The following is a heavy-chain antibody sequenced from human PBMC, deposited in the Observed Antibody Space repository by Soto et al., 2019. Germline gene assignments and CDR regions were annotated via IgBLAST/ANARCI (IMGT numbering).Heavy chain of an antibody. CDR2: IYYSGST. CDR1: GGSISSGGYY. CDR3: ARTSNIKTYYYDSSGYTFQY. V-gene: IGHV4-31*03. D-gene: IGHD3-22*01. Sequence: QVQLQESGPGLVKPSQTLSLTCTVSGGSISSGGYYWSWIRQHPGKGLEWIGYIYYSGSTYYNPSLKSRVGISVDTSNNQFSLKLSSVTAADTAVYYCARTSNIKTYYYDSSGYTFQYWGQGTLVTVSS. J-gene: IGHJ4*02.